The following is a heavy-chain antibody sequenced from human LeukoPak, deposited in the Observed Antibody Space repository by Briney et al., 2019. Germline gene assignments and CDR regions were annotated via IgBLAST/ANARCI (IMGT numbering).Heavy chain of an antibody. CDR1: GDFFRNYW. Sequence: SETLSLTCDVSGDFFRNYWWGWVRQPAGKGLEWIGRIYATGSTQFNPSLKSRLTLSMDTSTNQLSLKLTSVTAADTAVYFCGTQGYTASYYFLDFWSQGTLVTVSS. CDR2: IYATGST. J-gene: IGHJ4*02. D-gene: IGHD1-26*01. CDR3: GTQGYTASYYFLDF. V-gene: IGHV4-4*07.